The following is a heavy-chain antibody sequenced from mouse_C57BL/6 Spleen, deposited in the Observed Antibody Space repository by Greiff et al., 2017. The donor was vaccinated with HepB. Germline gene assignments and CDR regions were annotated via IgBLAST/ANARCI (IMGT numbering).Heavy chain of an antibody. CDR2: IHPNSGST. CDR1: GYTFTSYW. V-gene: IGHV1-64*01. D-gene: IGHD2-4*01. Sequence: QVQLKQPGAELVKPGASVKLSCKASGYTFTSYWMHWVKQRPGQGLEWIGMIHPNSGSTNYNEKFKSKATLTVDKSSSTAYMQLSSLTSEDSAVYYCARGDDYDGPLLAMDYWGQGTSVTVSS. J-gene: IGHJ4*01. CDR3: ARGDDYDGPLLAMDY.